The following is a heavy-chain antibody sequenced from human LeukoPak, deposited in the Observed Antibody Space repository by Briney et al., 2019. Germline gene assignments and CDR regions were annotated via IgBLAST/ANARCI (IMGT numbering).Heavy chain of an antibody. Sequence: PSETLSLTCTVSGGSISSYYWSWIRQPPGKGLEWIGYIDYSGSTDYKPSLKSRVTISVDTSKNQFSLKLSSVTAADTAVYYCARQGGYDSSGYYSRGYHYYGMDVWGQGTTVTVSS. J-gene: IGHJ6*02. D-gene: IGHD3-22*01. CDR1: GGSISSYY. CDR2: IDYSGST. V-gene: IGHV4-59*08. CDR3: ARQGGYDSSGYYSRGYHYYGMDV.